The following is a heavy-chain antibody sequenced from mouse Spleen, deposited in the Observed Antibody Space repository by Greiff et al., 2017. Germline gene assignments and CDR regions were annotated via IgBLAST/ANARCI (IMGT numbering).Heavy chain of an antibody. J-gene: IGHJ3*01. V-gene: IGHV5-9-3*01. CDR3: ARLFDYDVFAY. CDR2: ISSGGGNT. CDR1: GFTFSSYA. D-gene: IGHD2-4*01. Sequence: EVQRVESGGGLVKLGGSLKLSCAASGFTFSSYAMSWVRQTPEKRLEWVATISSGGGNTYYPDSVKGRFTISRDNAKNTLYLQMSSLKSEDTAMYYCARLFDYDVFAYWGQGTLVTVSA.